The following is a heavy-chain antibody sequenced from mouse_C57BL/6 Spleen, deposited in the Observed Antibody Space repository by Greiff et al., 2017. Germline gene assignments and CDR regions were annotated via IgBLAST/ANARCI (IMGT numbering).Heavy chain of an antibody. V-gene: IGHV1-81*01. CDR1: GYTFTSYG. D-gene: IGHD2-1*01. CDR2: IYPRSGNT. J-gene: IGHJ3*01. CDR3: GRRGNGAY. Sequence: QVQLKESGAELVRPGASVKLSCKASGYTFTSYGISWVKQRTGQGLEWIGVIYPRSGNTYYYEKFKGKATLTADKSSSTAYLKLRSLTSEDSAVYFCGRRGNGAYWGQGTPVTVSA.